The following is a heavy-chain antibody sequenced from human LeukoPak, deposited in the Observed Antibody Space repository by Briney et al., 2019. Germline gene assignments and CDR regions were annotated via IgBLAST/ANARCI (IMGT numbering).Heavy chain of an antibody. D-gene: IGHD3-22*01. CDR2: FDPEDGET. CDR1: GYTFTGYY. CDR3: ATPVYYDSSGYPRLDY. V-gene: IGHV1-24*01. J-gene: IGHJ4*02. Sequence: ASVKVSCKASGYTFTGYYMHWVRQAPGQGLEWMGGFDPEDGETIYAQKFQGRVTMTEDTSTDTAYMELSSLRSEDTAVYYCATPVYYDSSGYPRLDYWGQGTLVTVSS.